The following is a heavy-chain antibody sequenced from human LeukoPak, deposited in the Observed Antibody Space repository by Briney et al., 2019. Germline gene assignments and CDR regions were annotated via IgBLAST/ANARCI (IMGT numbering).Heavy chain of an antibody. Sequence: SETLSLTCTVSGGSIRSSSYYWDWIRQPPGKGLEWIGSIFYSGTTYYNPSLKSRVTISVDTSKNQFFLRLSSVTAADTAIYYCARHYSSNFNHGRLDPWGQGNVVAVSS. D-gene: IGHD1-14*01. CDR1: GGSIRSSSYY. V-gene: IGHV4-39*01. CDR3: ARHYSSNFNHGRLDP. CDR2: IFYSGTT. J-gene: IGHJ5*02.